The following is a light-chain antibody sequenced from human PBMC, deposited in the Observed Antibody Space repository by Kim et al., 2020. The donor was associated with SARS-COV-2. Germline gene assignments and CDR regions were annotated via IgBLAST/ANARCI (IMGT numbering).Light chain of an antibody. Sequence: SPGERATISCRASQSVSSYIAWYQQKPEQAPRRLIYDEANRATGIPARYSGSGSGTDFTLTISSLEPEDFAVYYCQQRSNWPLMYTFGQGTKLEI. CDR1: QSVSSY. CDR3: QQRSNWPLMYT. J-gene: IGKJ2*01. CDR2: DEA. V-gene: IGKV3-11*01.